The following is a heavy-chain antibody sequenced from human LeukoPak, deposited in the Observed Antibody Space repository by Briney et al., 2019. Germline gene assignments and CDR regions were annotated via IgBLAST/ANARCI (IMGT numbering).Heavy chain of an antibody. V-gene: IGHV4-61*05. D-gene: IGHD6-13*01. CDR3: ARAVSYSRPFDY. J-gene: IGHJ4*02. CDR1: DASISSTSYY. CDR2: IHDSGIT. Sequence: SETLSLTCSVSDASISSTSYYWSWIRQPPGKGLEWIGKIHDSGITNYNPSLKSRVTFSVDTSKKQFSLKLSSVTAADTAVYYCARAVSYSRPFDYWGQGTLVTVSS.